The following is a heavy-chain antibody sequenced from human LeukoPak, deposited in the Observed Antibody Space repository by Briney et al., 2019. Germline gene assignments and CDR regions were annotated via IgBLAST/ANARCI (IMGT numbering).Heavy chain of an antibody. CDR3: VRGPHSSSWYPYYYYYMDV. J-gene: IGHJ6*03. D-gene: IGHD6-13*01. CDR1: GYTFTSYD. Sequence: ASVKVSCKASGYTFTSYDINWVRQATGQGLEWLGWMNPNSGNTGYAQKFQGRVTMTRNTSISTAYMELSSLRSEDTAVYYCVRGPHSSSWYPYYYYYMDVWGKGTTVTVSS. CDR2: MNPNSGNT. V-gene: IGHV1-8*01.